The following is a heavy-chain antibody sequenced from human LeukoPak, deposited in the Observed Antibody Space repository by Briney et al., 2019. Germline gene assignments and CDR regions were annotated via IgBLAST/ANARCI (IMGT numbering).Heavy chain of an antibody. V-gene: IGHV4-61*02. CDR2: IYTSGST. J-gene: IGHJ3*02. Sequence: SQTPSLTCTVSGGSISSGSYYWSWIRQPAGKGLEWIGRIYTSGSTNYNPSLKSRVTISVDTSKNQFSLKLSSVTAADTAVYYCARVSVLPDSSGFHDAFDIWGQGTMVTVSS. D-gene: IGHD6-6*01. CDR1: GGSISSGSYY. CDR3: ARVSVLPDSSGFHDAFDI.